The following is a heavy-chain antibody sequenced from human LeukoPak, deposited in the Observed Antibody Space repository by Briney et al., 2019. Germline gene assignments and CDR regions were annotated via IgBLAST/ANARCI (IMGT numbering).Heavy chain of an antibody. CDR2: IYPGDSDT. CDR3: ARRITVTPNFYFDY. J-gene: IGHJ4*02. D-gene: IGHD4-17*01. CDR1: GSSFTSYW. Sequence: GASRQISCKGSGSSFTSYWIGWVRQLPGKGLEWMGIIYPGDSDTRYSPSFQGQVTISADKSISTAYLQWSSLKASDTAMYYCARRITVTPNFYFDYWGQGTLVTVSS. V-gene: IGHV5-51*01.